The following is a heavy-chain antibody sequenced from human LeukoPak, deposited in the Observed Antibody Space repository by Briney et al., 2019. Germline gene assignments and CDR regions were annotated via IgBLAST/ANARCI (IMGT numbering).Heavy chain of an antibody. CDR3: ARGGSYVWGSYRLKSWFDP. V-gene: IGHV4-59*01. D-gene: IGHD3-16*02. Sequence: TSETLSLTCAVSGGSISSYYWNWIRQPPGKGLEWIGFIYYSGTTNYNPSLKSRVTISVDTSKNQFSLKLSSVTAADTAVYYCARGGSYVWGSYRLKSWFDPWGQGTLVTVSS. CDR2: IYYSGTT. J-gene: IGHJ5*02. CDR1: GGSISSYY.